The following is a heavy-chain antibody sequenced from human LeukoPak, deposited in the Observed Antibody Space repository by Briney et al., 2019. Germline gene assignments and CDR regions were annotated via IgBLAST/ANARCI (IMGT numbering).Heavy chain of an antibody. CDR3: ASEEAAGLH. CDR2: ISSSSSTI. D-gene: IGHD6-13*01. J-gene: IGHJ4*02. CDR1: GFTFSSYS. Sequence: GGSLRLPCAASGFTFSSYSMHWVRQAPGKGLEWVSYISSSSSTIYYADSVKGRFTISRDNAKNSLYLQMNSLRAEDTAVYYCASEEAAGLHWVQGTMVTVSS. V-gene: IGHV3-48*01.